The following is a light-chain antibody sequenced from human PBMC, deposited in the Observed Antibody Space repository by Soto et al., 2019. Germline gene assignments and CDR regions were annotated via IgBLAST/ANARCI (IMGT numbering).Light chain of an antibody. J-gene: IGKJ5*01. V-gene: IGKV3-15*01. CDR1: QSVNSN. Sequence: EIGMTQSPATLSVSPGERATLSCRASQSVNSNLAWYQQKPGQAPTLLIYDASTRATGIPVRFSGGGSGTEFTLTISNLQSEDFAVYYCQQFDNRPPVTFGQGTRLEI. CDR2: DAS. CDR3: QQFDNRPPVT.